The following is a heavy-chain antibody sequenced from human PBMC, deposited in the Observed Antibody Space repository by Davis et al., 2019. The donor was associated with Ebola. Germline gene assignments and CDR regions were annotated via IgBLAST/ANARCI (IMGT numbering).Heavy chain of an antibody. V-gene: IGHV3-30*02. J-gene: IGHJ4*02. CDR2: IRYDGSNK. CDR3: AKLAYITIFGVASLDY. CDR1: GFTFSSYG. Sequence: PGGSLRLSCAASGFTFSSYGMHWVRQAPGKGLEWVAFIRYDGSNKYYADSVKGRFTISRDNSKNTLYLQMNSLRAEDTAVYYCAKLAYITIFGVASLDYWGQGTLVTVSS. D-gene: IGHD3-3*01.